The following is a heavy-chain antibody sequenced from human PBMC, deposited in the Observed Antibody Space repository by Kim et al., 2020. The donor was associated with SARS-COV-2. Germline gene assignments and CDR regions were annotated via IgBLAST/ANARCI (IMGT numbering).Heavy chain of an antibody. J-gene: IGHJ4*02. D-gene: IGHD3-10*01. CDR1: GFTFSSYA. V-gene: IGHV3-30*04. CDR3: ARDKRDGLWFGESSLDY. Sequence: GGSLRLSCAASGFTFSSYAMHWVRQAPGKGLEWVAVISYDGSNKYYADSVKGRFTISRDNSKNTLYLQMNSLRAEDTAVYYCARDKRDGLWFGESSLDYWGQGTLVTVSS. CDR2: ISYDGSNK.